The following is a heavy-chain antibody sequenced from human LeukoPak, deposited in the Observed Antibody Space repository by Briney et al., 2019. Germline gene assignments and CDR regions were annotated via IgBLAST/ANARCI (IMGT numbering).Heavy chain of an antibody. CDR1: GFTFSSYA. D-gene: IGHD5-12*01. J-gene: IGHJ4*02. Sequence: GGSLRLSCAASGFTFSSYAMSWVRQAPGKGLEWVLAISGSGGSTYYADSGKGRFTISRDNSKNTLYLQMNSLRAEDTAVYYCAKVVDIVATIDYFDYWGQGTLVTVSS. V-gene: IGHV3-23*01. CDR3: AKVVDIVATIDYFDY. CDR2: ISGSGGST.